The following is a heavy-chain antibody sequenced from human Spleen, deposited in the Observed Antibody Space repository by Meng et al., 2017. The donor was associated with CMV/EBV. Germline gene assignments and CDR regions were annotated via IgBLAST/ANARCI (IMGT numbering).Heavy chain of an antibody. Sequence: SVKVSCKASGYTLTGYYMHWVRQAPGQGLEWMGGIIPILHIANYAQKFQGRVTITADKSTSTAYMELTSLRSEDTAVYYCAREFKNRRGIFGVGSGGYYGMDVWGQGTTVTVSS. J-gene: IGHJ6*02. V-gene: IGHV1-69*10. CDR1: GYTLTGYY. D-gene: IGHD3-3*01. CDR3: AREFKNRRGIFGVGSGGYYGMDV. CDR2: IIPILHIA.